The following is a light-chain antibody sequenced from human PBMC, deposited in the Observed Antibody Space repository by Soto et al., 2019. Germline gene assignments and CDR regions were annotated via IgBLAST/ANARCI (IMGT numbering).Light chain of an antibody. Sequence: QSALTQPASVSGSPGQSITISCTGSGSDIGGGYNYVSWYQQHPDTVPKLLIYANDQRPSEVPDRFSGSKSGTSASLAISGLRSEDEAAYYCAAWDDSLGGSWVFGGGTQLTVL. J-gene: IGLJ3*02. CDR3: AAWDDSLGGSWV. CDR2: AND. CDR1: GSDIGGGYNY. V-gene: IGLV1-47*02.